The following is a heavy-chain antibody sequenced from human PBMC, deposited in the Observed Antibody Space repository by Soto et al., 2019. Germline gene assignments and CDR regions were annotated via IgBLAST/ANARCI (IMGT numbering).Heavy chain of an antibody. CDR3: ARRGGGDYLFDS. Sequence: QLQLQESGPGLVKPSETLSLTCSVSGDSISTSNYYWGWIRQPPGKGLEWIGHLFYSGGTYYNPSLKSRVSISVDTSMNEFSLKLTSITAADTAIYFCARRGGGDYLFDSWGQGILVTVSS. CDR2: LFYSGGT. J-gene: IGHJ4*02. CDR1: GDSISTSNYY. V-gene: IGHV4-39*07. D-gene: IGHD4-17*01.